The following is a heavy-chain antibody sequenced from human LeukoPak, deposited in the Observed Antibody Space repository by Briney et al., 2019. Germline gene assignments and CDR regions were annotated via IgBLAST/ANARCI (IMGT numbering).Heavy chain of an antibody. CDR2: INTNTGNP. D-gene: IGHD5-18*01. CDR3: GRDPKLGIRGYTYGYIDS. Sequence: ASVKVSCKTSGYTFTSYAISWVRQAPGQGLEWMGWINTNTGNPTYAQGFAGRYVFSLDTSVSTAYLQISGLKADDTAVYYCGRDPKLGIRGYTYGYIDSWGQGTLVIVSS. CDR1: GYTFTSYA. J-gene: IGHJ4*02. V-gene: IGHV7-4-1*02.